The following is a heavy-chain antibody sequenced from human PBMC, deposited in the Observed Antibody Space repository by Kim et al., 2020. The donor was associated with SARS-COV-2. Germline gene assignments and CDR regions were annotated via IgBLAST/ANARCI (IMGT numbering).Heavy chain of an antibody. Sequence: ASVKVSCKASGYTFTSYDINWVRQATGQGLEWMGWMNPNSGNTGYAQKFQGRVTMTRNTSISTAYMELSSLRSEDTAVYYCARDGRVRFDRRFDYWGQGTLVTVSS. J-gene: IGHJ4*02. CDR1: GYTFTSYD. V-gene: IGHV1-8*01. D-gene: IGHD3-9*01. CDR3: ARDGRVRFDRRFDY. CDR2: MNPNSGNT.